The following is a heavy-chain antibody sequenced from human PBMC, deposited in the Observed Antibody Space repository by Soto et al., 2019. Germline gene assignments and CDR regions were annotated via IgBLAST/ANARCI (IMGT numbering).Heavy chain of an antibody. J-gene: IGHJ6*02. CDR1: GYTFTGYY. D-gene: IGHD4-17*01. V-gene: IGHV1-2*02. CDR3: ASGGATVTTYYYYGMDV. Sequence: QVQLVQSGAEVKKPGASVKVSCKASGYTFTGYYMHWVRQAPGQGLEWMGWINPNSGGTNYAQKFQGRVNMTRDTSISTAYMELSRLRSDDTAVYYCASGGATVTTYYYYGMDVWGQGTTVTVSS. CDR2: INPNSGGT.